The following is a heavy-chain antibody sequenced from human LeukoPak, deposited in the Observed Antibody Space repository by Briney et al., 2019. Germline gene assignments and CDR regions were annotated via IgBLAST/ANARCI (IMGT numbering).Heavy chain of an antibody. CDR2: IYSGGST. Sequence: PGGSLRLSCAASGFTFSIYSMNWIRQAPGKELEWVSVIYSGGSTYYADSVKGRFTISRDNSKNTLYLQMNSLRAEDTAVYYCARGGELFYFDYWGQGTLVTVSS. V-gene: IGHV3-66*01. CDR1: GFTFSIYS. CDR3: ARGGELFYFDY. J-gene: IGHJ4*02. D-gene: IGHD1-26*01.